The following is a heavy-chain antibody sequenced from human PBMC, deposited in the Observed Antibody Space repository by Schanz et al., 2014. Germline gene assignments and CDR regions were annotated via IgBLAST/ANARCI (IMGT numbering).Heavy chain of an antibody. Sequence: EVQLVESGGGLVQPGGSLRLSCAGSGFAFSSNWMNWVRQAPGKGLEWVANIKEDGSEKYYVDSVKGRFTISRDNAKNSLYLQMNSLRAEDTAVYYCARLDSSSWYPRYWGQGTLXTVSS. J-gene: IGHJ4*02. CDR2: IKEDGSEK. CDR1: GFAFSSNW. CDR3: ARLDSSSWYPRY. D-gene: IGHD6-13*01. V-gene: IGHV3-7*03.